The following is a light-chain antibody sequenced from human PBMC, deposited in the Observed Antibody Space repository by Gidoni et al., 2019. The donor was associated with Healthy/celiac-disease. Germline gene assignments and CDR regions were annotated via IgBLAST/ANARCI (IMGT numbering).Light chain of an antibody. CDR3: QQRSNWSVT. CDR1: QSVSSY. V-gene: IGKV3-11*01. J-gene: IGKJ4*01. Sequence: EIVFTQSPATLSLSPGESATLSCRASQSVSSYLAWYQQKPGQAPRLLIYDASNRATGIPARFSGSGSGTDFTLTISSLEPEDFAVYYCQQRSNWSVTFGGGTKVEIK. CDR2: DAS.